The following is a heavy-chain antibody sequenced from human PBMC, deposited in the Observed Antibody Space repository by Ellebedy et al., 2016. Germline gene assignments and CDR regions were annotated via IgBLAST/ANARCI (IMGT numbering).Heavy chain of an antibody. Sequence: LSLTCAASGFTFSSCGMHWVRQAPGKGLEWVAVIWYDGSNKYYADSVKGRFTISRDNSKNTLYLQMNSLRAEDTAVYYCARGASLYGDYVFDYWGQGTLVTVSS. V-gene: IGHV3-33*08. CDR1: GFTFSSCG. CDR3: ARGASLYGDYVFDY. J-gene: IGHJ4*02. CDR2: IWYDGSNK. D-gene: IGHD4-17*01.